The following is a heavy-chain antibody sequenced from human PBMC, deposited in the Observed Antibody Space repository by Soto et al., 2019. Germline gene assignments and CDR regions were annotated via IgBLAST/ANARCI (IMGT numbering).Heavy chain of an antibody. CDR1: GFSFNIYA. Sequence: EVHLLESGGGLVQPGGSLRLSCAASGFSFNIYAMKWVRQAPGKGLECVSAISAGGGNTYYADSVKGRFTISRDNSKNPLYKQMNSLSADDTAVYYWAKAPTYYSSYYMDVWGKGTTVTVSS. J-gene: IGHJ6*03. CDR2: ISAGGGNT. CDR3: AKAPTYYSSYYMDV. V-gene: IGHV3-23*01.